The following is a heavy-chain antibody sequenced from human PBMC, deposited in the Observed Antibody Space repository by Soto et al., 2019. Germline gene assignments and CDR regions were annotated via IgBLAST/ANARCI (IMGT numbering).Heavy chain of an antibody. Sequence: GGSLRLSCAASGFTFSSYGMHWVRQAPGKGLEWVAVISYDGSNKYYADSVKGRFTISRDNSKNTLYLQMNSLRAEDTAVYYCAKDGWHIVVVTATRFGDYFDYWGQGTLVTSPQ. V-gene: IGHV3-30*18. D-gene: IGHD2-21*02. J-gene: IGHJ4*02. CDR1: GFTFSSYG. CDR2: ISYDGSNK. CDR3: AKDGWHIVVVTATRFGDYFDY.